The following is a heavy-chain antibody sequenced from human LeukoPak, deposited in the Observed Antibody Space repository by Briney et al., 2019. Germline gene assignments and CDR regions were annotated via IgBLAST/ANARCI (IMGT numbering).Heavy chain of an antibody. D-gene: IGHD3-22*01. V-gene: IGHV4-34*01. CDR1: GGSFSGYY. CDR3: ARIGSNYYDSSGYYSDY. CDR2: INHSGST. J-gene: IGHJ4*02. Sequence: SETLSLTCAVYGGSFSGYYWSWIRQPPGKGLEWIGEINHSGSTNYNPSLKSRVTISVDTSRNQFSLKLSSVTAADTAVYYCARIGSNYYDSSGYYSDYWGQGTLVTVSS.